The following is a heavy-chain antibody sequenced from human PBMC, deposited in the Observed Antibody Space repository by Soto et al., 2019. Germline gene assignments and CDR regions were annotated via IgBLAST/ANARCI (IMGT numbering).Heavy chain of an antibody. Sequence: QVQLVQSGAEVKKPGSSVKVSCKASGGTFSSYAISWVRQAPGQGLEWMGGIIPIFGTANYAQKIQGRVTITADESTSTVYVELSSLRSEDTAVYYWARGRQWQYYFDYWGQGTLVTVSS. CDR2: IIPIFGTA. J-gene: IGHJ4*02. V-gene: IGHV1-69*01. D-gene: IGHD6-19*01. CDR3: ARGRQWQYYFDY. CDR1: GGTFSSYA.